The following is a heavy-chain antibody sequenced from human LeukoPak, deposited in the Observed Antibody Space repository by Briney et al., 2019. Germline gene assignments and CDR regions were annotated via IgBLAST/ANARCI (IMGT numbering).Heavy chain of an antibody. D-gene: IGHD2-8*01. V-gene: IGHV3-9*01. CDR2: ISWNSYII. Sequence: PGGSLRLSCAASGFTFDDYAMHWVRQAPGKGLEWVSGISWNSYIIEYADSVKGRFTISRDNAKKSLYLQISSLRPEDTAFYYCAKDSSPNNFYYMDVWGKGTTVTISS. J-gene: IGHJ6*03. CDR1: GFTFDDYA. CDR3: AKDSSPNNFYYMDV.